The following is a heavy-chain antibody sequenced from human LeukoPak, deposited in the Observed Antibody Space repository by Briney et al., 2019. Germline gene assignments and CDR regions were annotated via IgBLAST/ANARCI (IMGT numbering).Heavy chain of an antibody. Sequence: ASVKVSCKASGYTFISYGVNWVRQARGQGLEWMGGISAYNGNTNYAQKLQGRVTMTTDTSTSTAYMELRSLRSDDTAVYYCARTYCSGGDCYSNSDYWGQGTLVTVSS. V-gene: IGHV1-18*01. J-gene: IGHJ4*02. CDR1: GYTFISYG. D-gene: IGHD2-15*01. CDR2: ISAYNGNT. CDR3: ARTYCSGGDCYSNSDY.